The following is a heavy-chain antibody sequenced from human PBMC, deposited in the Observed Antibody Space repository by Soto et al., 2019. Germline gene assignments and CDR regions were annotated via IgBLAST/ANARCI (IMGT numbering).Heavy chain of an antibody. J-gene: IGHJ5*02. Sequence: QITVKESGPPVVKPTQTLTLTCTFSGFSLSTSGVGVGWIRQPPGKALEWLAVIYWDDDKRYSTSLKSTLTIIKAPPKHQEVLTNTNIDPVDPATYYCAHRLGYYDSSGFRHNWFDPWGQGTLVTVSS. CDR1: GFSLSTSGVG. D-gene: IGHD3-22*01. V-gene: IGHV2-5*02. CDR2: IYWDDDK. CDR3: AHRLGYYDSSGFRHNWFDP.